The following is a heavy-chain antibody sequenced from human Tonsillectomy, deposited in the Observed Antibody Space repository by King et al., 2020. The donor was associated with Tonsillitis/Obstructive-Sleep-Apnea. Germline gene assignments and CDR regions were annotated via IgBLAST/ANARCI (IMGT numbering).Heavy chain of an antibody. CDR3: AKDSHGGGGGVYFDL. V-gene: IGHV3-43*02. CDR2: ISGDGIST. D-gene: IGHD3-10*01. J-gene: IGHJ2*01. Sequence: DVQLVQSGGGVVQPGGSLRLSCAASGFTFDDYAMHWVRQAPGKGLEWVSLISGDGISTYYADSVKGRFTISRDNSKNSLYLQMNSLRTEDTALYYCAKDSHGGGGGVYFDLWGRGTLVTVSS. CDR1: GFTFDDYA.